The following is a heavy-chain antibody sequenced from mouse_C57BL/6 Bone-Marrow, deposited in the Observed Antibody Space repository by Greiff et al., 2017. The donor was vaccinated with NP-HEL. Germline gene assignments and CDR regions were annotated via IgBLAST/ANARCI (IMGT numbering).Heavy chain of an antibody. Sequence: EVQVVESGGGLVQPGGSLKLSCAASGFTFSDYYMYWVRQTPEKRLEWVAYISNGGGSTYYPDPVKGRFTIYSDNANNTLYLEMSRLKSEDTDMYCCARRGYYGAMDYWGQGTSVTVSS. CDR1: GFTFSDYY. CDR3: ARRGYYGAMDY. V-gene: IGHV5-12*01. D-gene: IGHD1-1*02. CDR2: ISNGGGST. J-gene: IGHJ4*01.